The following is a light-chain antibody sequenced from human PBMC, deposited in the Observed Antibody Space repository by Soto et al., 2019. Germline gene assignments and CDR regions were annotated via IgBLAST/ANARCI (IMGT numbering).Light chain of an antibody. J-gene: IGLJ2*01. CDR3: QTWGTAIHDVE. CDR2: LNSDGSH. CDR1: SGHNNYA. V-gene: IGLV4-69*01. Sequence: QSVLTQSPSASASLGASVKLTCTLSSGHNNYAIAWHQQQPDKGPRYLMKLNSDGSHNKGDGIPDRFSGSSSGAERHLTISSLQSEDEADYYCQTWGTAIHDVEFGGGTKLTVL.